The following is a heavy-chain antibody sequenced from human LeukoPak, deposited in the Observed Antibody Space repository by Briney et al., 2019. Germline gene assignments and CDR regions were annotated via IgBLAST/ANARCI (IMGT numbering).Heavy chain of an antibody. CDR3: ATSIAARQDYYYYMDV. CDR1: GYTFTSYG. V-gene: IGHV1-18*01. Sequence: ASVKVSCKASGYTFTSYGVSWVRQAPGQGLEWMGWISAYNGNTDYAQKLQGRVTMTTDTSTSAAYMEPRSLRSDDTAVYYCATSIAARQDYYYYMDVWGKGTTVTVSS. CDR2: ISAYNGNT. J-gene: IGHJ6*03. D-gene: IGHD6-6*01.